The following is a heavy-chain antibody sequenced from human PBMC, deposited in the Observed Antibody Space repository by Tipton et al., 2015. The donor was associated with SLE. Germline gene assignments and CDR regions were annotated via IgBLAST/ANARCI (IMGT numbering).Heavy chain of an antibody. Sequence: SLRLSCAASGFTFSSYSMNWVRQAPGKGLEWVSSISSSSSYIYYADSVKGRFTISRDNAKNSPYLQMNSLRAEDTAVYYCARGERRDGYNSRFGIWGQGTMVTVSS. D-gene: IGHD5-24*01. CDR2: ISSSSSYI. J-gene: IGHJ3*02. V-gene: IGHV3-21*01. CDR3: ARGERRDGYNSRFGI. CDR1: GFTFSSYS.